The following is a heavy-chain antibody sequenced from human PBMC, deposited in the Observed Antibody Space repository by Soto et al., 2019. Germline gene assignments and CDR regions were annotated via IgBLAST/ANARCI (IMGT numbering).Heavy chain of an antibody. Sequence: QVQLVQSGAEVKKPGSSVKVSCKASGGTFSSYTISWVRQAPGQGLEWMGRIIPILGIANYAQKFQGRVTITADKSTRTAYMELSSLRSEDTAVYYCARDLKKRGYSGYDSLDYWGQGTLVTVSS. CDR1: GGTFSSYT. D-gene: IGHD5-12*01. J-gene: IGHJ4*02. V-gene: IGHV1-69*08. CDR3: ARDLKKRGYSGYDSLDY. CDR2: IIPILGIA.